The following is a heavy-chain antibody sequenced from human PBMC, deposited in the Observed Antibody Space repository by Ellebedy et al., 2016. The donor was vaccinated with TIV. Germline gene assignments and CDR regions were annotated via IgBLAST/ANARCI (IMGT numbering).Heavy chain of an antibody. CDR3: ARGSWEHTNSYVMDV. CDR1: GFTFSIYE. V-gene: IGHV3-48*03. D-gene: IGHD1-26*01. Sequence: PGGSLRLSCAASGFTFSIYEMNRVRQAPGKGLEWVSSISTSGSSIYYADSMRGRFTISRDNAKNSLYLQMNSLRAEDTAVYYCARGSWEHTNSYVMDVWGQGTTVTVSS. CDR2: ISTSGSSI. J-gene: IGHJ6*02.